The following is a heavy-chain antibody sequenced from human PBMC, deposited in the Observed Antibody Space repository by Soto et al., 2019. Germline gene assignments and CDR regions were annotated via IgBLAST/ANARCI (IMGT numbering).Heavy chain of an antibody. Sequence: PSETLSLTCTVSGGSISSSSYYWGWIRQPPGKGLEWIGSIYYSGSTYYNPSLKSRVTISVDTSKNQFSLKLSSVTAADTAVYYCARVRAVAGFYYYYGMDVWGQGTTVTVSS. D-gene: IGHD6-19*01. J-gene: IGHJ6*02. CDR1: GGSISSSSYY. CDR2: IYYSGST. CDR3: ARVRAVAGFYYYYGMDV. V-gene: IGHV4-39*01.